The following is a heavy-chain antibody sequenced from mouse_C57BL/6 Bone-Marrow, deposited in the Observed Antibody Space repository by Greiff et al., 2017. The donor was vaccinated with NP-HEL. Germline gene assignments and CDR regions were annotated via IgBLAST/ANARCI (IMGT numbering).Heavy chain of an antibody. J-gene: IGHJ2*01. CDR3: ARLYYDSSLLDY. CDR1: GYTFTSYW. D-gene: IGHD1-1*01. CDR2: IYPSDSET. Sequence: QVQLQQPGAELVRPGSSVKLSCKASGYTFTSYWMDWVKQRPGQGLEWIGNIYPSDSETHYNQKFKDKATLTVDKSSSTAYMQLSSLTSEDSAVYYCARLYYDSSLLDYWGQGTTLTVSS. V-gene: IGHV1-61*01.